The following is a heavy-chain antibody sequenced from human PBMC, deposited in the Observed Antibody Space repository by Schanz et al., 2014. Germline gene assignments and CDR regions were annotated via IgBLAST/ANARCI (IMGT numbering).Heavy chain of an antibody. CDR3: ARGSLAGYVALLMAANDY. Sequence: QVQLQESGPGLVKPSQTLSLTCTVSGDSISSGGYYWSWIRQHPGKGLEWIGYISYSGVTYYNPSLKSRVTISMHTSKNQFSLNLSSATAADTAVYYCARGSLAGYVALLMAANDYWGQGTLLTVSS. CDR2: ISYSGVT. D-gene: IGHD2-15*01. V-gene: IGHV4-31*03. J-gene: IGHJ4*02. CDR1: GDSISSGGYY.